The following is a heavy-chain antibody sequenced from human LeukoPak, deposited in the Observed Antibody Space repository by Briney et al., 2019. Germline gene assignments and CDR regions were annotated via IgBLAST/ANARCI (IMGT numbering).Heavy chain of an antibody. CDR2: IVVGSGNT. J-gene: IGHJ4*02. Sequence: SVKVSCKASGFTFTSSAMQWVRQARGQRLEWIGWIVVGSGNTNYAQKFQERVTITRDMSTSTAYMELSSLRSEDTAVYYCAADLGGRGWYGSFDYWGQGTLVTVSS. CDR1: GFTFTSSA. D-gene: IGHD6-19*01. V-gene: IGHV1-58*02. CDR3: AADLGGRGWYGSFDY.